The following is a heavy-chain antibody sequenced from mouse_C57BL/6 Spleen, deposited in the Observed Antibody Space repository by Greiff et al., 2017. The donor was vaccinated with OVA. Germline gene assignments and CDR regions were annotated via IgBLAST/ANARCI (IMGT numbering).Heavy chain of an antibody. CDR3: ARGGL. CDR1: GYTFTSYW. V-gene: IGHV1-50*01. Sequence: VKLQQPGAELVKPGASVKLSCKASGYTFTSYWMQWVKQRPGQGLEWIGEIDPSDSYTNYNQKFKGKATLTVDTSSSTAYMQLSSLTSEDSAVYYCARGGLWGQGTLVTVSA. CDR2: IDPSDSYT. J-gene: IGHJ3*01.